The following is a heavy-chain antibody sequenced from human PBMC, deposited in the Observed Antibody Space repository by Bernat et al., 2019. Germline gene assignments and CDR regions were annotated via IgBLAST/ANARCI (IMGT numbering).Heavy chain of an antibody. J-gene: IGHJ3*02. CDR3: AKDRDLATVTRVESFDI. V-gene: IGHV3-23*01. CDR2: ISGSGGST. D-gene: IGHD4-17*01. Sequence: EVQLLESGGGLVQPGGSLRLSCAASGFTFSSYVMSWVRQAPGKGLQWVSAISGSGGSTYYADSVKGRFTISRDNSKNTLYLQMNSLRADDTAIYYCAKDRDLATVTRVESFDIWGQGTMVTVSS. CDR1: GFTFSSYV.